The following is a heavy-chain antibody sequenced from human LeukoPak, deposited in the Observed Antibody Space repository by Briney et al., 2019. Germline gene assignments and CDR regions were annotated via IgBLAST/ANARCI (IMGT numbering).Heavy chain of an antibody. Sequence: GGSLRLSCAASGFTFSSYWMSWVRQAPGKGLEWVANIKQDGSAKYYVDSVKGRFTISRDNAKNSLYLQMNSLRAEDTAVYYCARGNAAYCGGDCSDYWGQGTLVTVSS. D-gene: IGHD2-21*02. J-gene: IGHJ4*02. CDR2: IKQDGSAK. V-gene: IGHV3-7*01. CDR1: GFTFSSYW. CDR3: ARGNAAYCGGDCSDY.